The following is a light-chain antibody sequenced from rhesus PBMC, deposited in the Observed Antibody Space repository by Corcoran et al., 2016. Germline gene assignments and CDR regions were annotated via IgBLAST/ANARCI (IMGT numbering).Light chain of an antibody. CDR1: QSVGSY. CDR2: GAS. Sequence: ETVVTQSPATLSLSPGERATLSCRASQSVGSYLAWYQQKPGQPPRLLIYGASRRATGFPDRFSGSGSGTDFSLPISSLEPEDVGVYYCQQGSKLYSFGQGTKVEIK. CDR3: QQGSKLYS. J-gene: IGKJ2*01. V-gene: IGKV3-24*04.